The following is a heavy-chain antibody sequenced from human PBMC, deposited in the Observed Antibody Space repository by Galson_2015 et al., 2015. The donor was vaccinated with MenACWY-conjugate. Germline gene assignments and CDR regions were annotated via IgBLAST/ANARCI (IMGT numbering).Heavy chain of an antibody. V-gene: IGHV4-59*08. CDR1: GGSISSYY. CDR2: IYYSGST. Sequence: ETLSLTCTVSGGSISSYYWSWIRQPPGKGLEWIGYIYYSGSTNYNPSLKSRVTISVDTSKNQFSLKLSSVTAADTAVYYCARHALSLSDFDYWGQGTLVTVSS. J-gene: IGHJ4*02. CDR3: ARHALSLSDFDY.